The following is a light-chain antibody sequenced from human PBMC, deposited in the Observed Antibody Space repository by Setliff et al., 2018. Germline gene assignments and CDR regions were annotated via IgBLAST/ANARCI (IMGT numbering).Light chain of an antibody. CDR3: QVWDINTDHVV. Sequence: ELTQPPSVSVAPGKAATITCGGDNIGRKTVHWYQQKPGQAPLLIMYNNDDRSSGIPERFSGSNSGNTATLTIRWVEAGDEADYYCQVWDINTDHVVFGGGTKVTVL. V-gene: IGLV3-21*04. J-gene: IGLJ2*01. CDR1: NIGRKT. CDR2: NND.